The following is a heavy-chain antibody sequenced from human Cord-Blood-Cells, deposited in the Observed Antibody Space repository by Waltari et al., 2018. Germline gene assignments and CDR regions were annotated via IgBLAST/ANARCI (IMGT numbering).Heavy chain of an antibody. CDR3: ARLWKRSSSSFDY. D-gene: IGHD6-6*01. CDR2: IYYSGST. J-gene: IGHJ4*02. Sequence: QLQLQESGPGLVKPSETLSLTCTVSGGSISSSSYSWGWLRQPPGKGLEWIGSIYYSGSTYYNPSLKSRVTISVDTSKNQFSLKLSSVTAADTAVYYCARLWKRSSSSFDYWGQGTLVTVSS. CDR1: GGSISSSSYS. V-gene: IGHV4-39*01.